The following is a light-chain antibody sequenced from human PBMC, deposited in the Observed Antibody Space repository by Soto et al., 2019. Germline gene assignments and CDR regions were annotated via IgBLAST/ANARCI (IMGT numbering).Light chain of an antibody. CDR3: NSYTTSNTYV. CDR1: SSDVGAYNY. V-gene: IGLV2-14*03. Sequence: QSVLTQPASVSGSPGQSITISCTGSSSDVGAYNYVSWYQQHPGKAPKLIICDVSNRPSGVSDRFSGSKSGNTASLTISGLQAEDEAEYYCNSYTTSNTYVFGTGTKLTVL. CDR2: DVS. J-gene: IGLJ1*01.